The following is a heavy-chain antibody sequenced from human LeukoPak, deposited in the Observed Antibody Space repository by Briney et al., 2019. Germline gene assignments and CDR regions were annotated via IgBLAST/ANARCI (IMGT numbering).Heavy chain of an antibody. CDR2: IKQGGSDK. V-gene: IGHV3-7*01. D-gene: IGHD3-3*02. Sequence: PGGSLRLSCVVSGFTFSDYWMSWVRQAPGQGLEWVANIKQGGSDKYYVDSVKGRFTISRVNAKNSVFLQVSSLRPEDTAVYYCALVSNYYFAYWGQGTLVTVSS. CDR1: GFTFSDYW. J-gene: IGHJ4*02. CDR3: ALVSNYYFAY.